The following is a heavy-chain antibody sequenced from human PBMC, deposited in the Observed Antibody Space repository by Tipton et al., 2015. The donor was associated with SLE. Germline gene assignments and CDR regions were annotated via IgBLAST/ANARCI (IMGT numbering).Heavy chain of an antibody. CDR3: ARAHYYDSSDY. J-gene: IGHJ4*02. Sequence: GLVKPSETLSLTCGVYGGSFNTYCWTWIRQPPGKGLEWIGEINHSGSTNYNPSLKSRVTISVDTSKNQFSLKLSSVTAADTAVYYCARAHYYDSSDYWGQGTLVTVSS. V-gene: IGHV4-34*01. CDR2: INHSGST. CDR1: GGSFNTYC. D-gene: IGHD3-22*01.